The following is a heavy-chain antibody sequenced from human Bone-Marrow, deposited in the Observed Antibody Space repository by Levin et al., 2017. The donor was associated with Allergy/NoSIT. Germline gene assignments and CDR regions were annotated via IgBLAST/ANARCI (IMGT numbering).Heavy chain of an antibody. V-gene: IGHV4-4*01. D-gene: IGHD1-7*01. Sequence: SCAVSGGSISSTKWWSWVRQPPGKGLEWIGEIYHSGSTNYNPSLKSRVTISVDKSKNQFSLKLTSVTAADTAFYFCARDPREGGGTNYYYSGMDVWGHGTTVTVSS. J-gene: IGHJ6*02. CDR3: ARDPREGGGTNYYYSGMDV. CDR1: GGSISSTKW. CDR2: IYHSGST.